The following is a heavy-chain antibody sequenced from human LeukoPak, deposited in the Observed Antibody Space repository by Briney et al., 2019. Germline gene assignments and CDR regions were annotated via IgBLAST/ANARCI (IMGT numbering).Heavy chain of an antibody. CDR1: GFTFSNAW. D-gene: IGHD6-13*01. V-gene: IGHV3-15*07. CDR2: IKSKTDGGTT. J-gene: IGHJ6*02. CDR3: TSRIAAAGNYGMDV. Sequence: GGSLRLSGAASGFTFSNAWMNWVRQAPGKGLEWVGRIKSKTDGGTTDYAAPVKGRFTISRDDSKNTLYLQMNSLKTEDTAVYYCTSRIAAAGNYGMDVWGQGTTVTVSS.